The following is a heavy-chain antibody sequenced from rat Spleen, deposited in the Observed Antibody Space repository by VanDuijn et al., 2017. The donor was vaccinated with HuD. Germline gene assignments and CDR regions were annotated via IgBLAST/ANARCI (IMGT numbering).Heavy chain of an antibody. CDR2: ILYDDNNI. Sequence: EVHLVESDGGLVQPGRSLKLSCVASGFTFSDHYMAWVRQAPTKGLEWVATILYDDNNIYYRDSVRGRFTISRDNAQNTLYLQMSKLGSEDTAIYYCARLWERYWYFDFWGPGTMVTVSS. J-gene: IGHJ1*01. CDR3: ARLWERYWYFDF. V-gene: IGHV5-29*01. D-gene: IGHD5-1*01. CDR1: GFTFSDHY.